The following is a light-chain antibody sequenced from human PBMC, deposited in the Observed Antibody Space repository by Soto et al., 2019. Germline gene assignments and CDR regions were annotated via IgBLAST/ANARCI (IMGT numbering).Light chain of an antibody. CDR3: QQYNSYRWT. Sequence: DIQMTQSPSTLSASVGDRVTITCRASQSISTYLAWYQQKPGKAPKLLIYKASSLESGVPSRFSGSGSGTEFTLTISCLQPDDFATYYCQQYNSYRWTFGLGTKVE. V-gene: IGKV1-5*03. CDR1: QSISTY. CDR2: KAS. J-gene: IGKJ1*01.